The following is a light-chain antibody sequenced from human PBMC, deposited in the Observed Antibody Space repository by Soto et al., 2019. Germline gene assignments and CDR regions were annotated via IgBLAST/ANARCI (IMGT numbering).Light chain of an antibody. V-gene: IGLV2-14*01. Sequence: QSALTQPASVSGSPGQSITISCTGTSSDVGAYNYVSWYQQYTGKAPQLIIYDVTNRPSGVSSGFSGSKSGNTASLAISGLQAGDEADYYCSSYPTSTTYVFGTGTKLTVL. CDR2: DVT. CDR1: SSDVGAYNY. CDR3: SSYPTSTTYV. J-gene: IGLJ1*01.